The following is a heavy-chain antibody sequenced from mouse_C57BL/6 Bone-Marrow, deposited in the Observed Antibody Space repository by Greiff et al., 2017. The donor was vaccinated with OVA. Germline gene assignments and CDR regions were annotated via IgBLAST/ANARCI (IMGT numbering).Heavy chain of an antibody. Sequence: EVKLVESGPELVKPGASVKISCKASGYSFTGYYMHWVKQSHGNILDWIGYIYPYNGVSSYNQKFKGKATLTVDKSSSTAYMELRSLTSEDSAVYYCARWIFYSNYEGYFDYWGQGTTLTVSS. CDR3: ARWIFYSNYEGYFDY. CDR1: GYSFTGYY. CDR2: IYPYNGVS. J-gene: IGHJ2*01. V-gene: IGHV1-31*01. D-gene: IGHD2-5*01.